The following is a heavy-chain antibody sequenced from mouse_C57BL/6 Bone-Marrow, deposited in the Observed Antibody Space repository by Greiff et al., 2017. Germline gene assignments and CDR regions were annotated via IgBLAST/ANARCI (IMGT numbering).Heavy chain of an antibody. D-gene: IGHD2-2*01. CDR1: GYTFTSYW. J-gene: IGHJ1*03. CDR2: IYPSDSET. CDR3: AFYYGSDV. Sequence: QVQLQQPGAELVRPGSSVKLSCKASGYTFTSYWMDWVKQRPGQGLEWIGNIYPSDSETHYNQKFKDKATLTVDKSSSTAYMHLSSLTSEDSAVYYCAFYYGSDVWGTGTTVTVSS. V-gene: IGHV1-61*01.